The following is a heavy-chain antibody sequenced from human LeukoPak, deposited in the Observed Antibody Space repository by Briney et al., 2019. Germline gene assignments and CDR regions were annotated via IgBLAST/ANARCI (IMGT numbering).Heavy chain of an antibody. J-gene: IGHJ4*02. Sequence: SETLSLTCTVSGGSMSNYYWNWLRQPAGKGLEWIGHIYSSGSTNYNPSLKSRVTMSIDTSKNQFFLKLSSVTAADTAVYYCARRTDYWGQGTLVTVSS. CDR3: ARRTDY. CDR1: GGSMSNYY. D-gene: IGHD1-14*01. V-gene: IGHV4-4*07. CDR2: IYSSGST.